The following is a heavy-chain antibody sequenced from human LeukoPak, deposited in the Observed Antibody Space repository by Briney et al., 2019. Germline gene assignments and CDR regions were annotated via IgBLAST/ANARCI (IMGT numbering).Heavy chain of an antibody. J-gene: IGHJ4*02. Sequence: PSETLSLTCTVSGGSISGYYWSWIRQPPGKGLEWIGEINHSGSTNYNPSLKSRVTISVDTSKNQFSLKLSSVTAADTAVYYCARVDGGNGVGYWGQGTLVTVSS. CDR2: INHSGST. D-gene: IGHD2-15*01. CDR3: ARVDGGNGVGY. V-gene: IGHV4-34*01. CDR1: GGSISGYY.